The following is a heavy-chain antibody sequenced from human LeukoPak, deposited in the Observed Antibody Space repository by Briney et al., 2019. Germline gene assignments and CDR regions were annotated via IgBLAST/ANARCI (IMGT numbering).Heavy chain of an antibody. CDR3: ARLEYYYDSSGYYVSGAFDI. D-gene: IGHD3-22*01. CDR2: INHSGGT. Sequence: PSETLSLTCAVYGGSFSGYYWSWIRQPPGKGLEWIGEINHSGGTNYNPSLKSRVTISVDTSKNQFSLKLSSVTAADTAVYYCARLEYYYDSSGYYVSGAFDIWGQGTMVTVSS. V-gene: IGHV4-34*01. J-gene: IGHJ3*02. CDR1: GGSFSGYY.